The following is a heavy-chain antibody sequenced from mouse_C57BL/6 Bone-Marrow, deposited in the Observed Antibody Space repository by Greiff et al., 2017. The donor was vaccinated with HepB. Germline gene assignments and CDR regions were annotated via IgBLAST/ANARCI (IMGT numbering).Heavy chain of an antibody. J-gene: IGHJ3*01. V-gene: IGHV1-81*01. CDR3: ARKGWLLPAWFAY. D-gene: IGHD2-3*01. CDR1: GYTFTSYG. Sequence: VQLQQSGAELARPGASVKLSCKASGYTFTSYGISWVKQRTGQGLEWIGEIYPRSGNTYYNEKFKGKATLTADKSSSTAYMELRSLTSEDSAVYFCARKGWLLPAWFAYWGQGTLVTVSA. CDR2: IYPRSGNT.